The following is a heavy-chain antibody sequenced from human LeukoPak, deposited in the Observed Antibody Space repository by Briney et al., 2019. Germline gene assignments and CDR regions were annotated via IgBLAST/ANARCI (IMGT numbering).Heavy chain of an antibody. Sequence: PSETLSLTCAVSGGSISSGGYSWSWIRQPPGKGLEWIGYIYHSGSTYYNPSLKSRVTISVDRSKNQFSLKLSSVTAADTAVYYCARLSTGTPYGMDVWGQGTTVTVSS. V-gene: IGHV4-30-2*01. CDR2: IYHSGST. CDR1: GGSISSGGYS. CDR3: ARLSTGTPYGMDV. J-gene: IGHJ6*02. D-gene: IGHD1-1*01.